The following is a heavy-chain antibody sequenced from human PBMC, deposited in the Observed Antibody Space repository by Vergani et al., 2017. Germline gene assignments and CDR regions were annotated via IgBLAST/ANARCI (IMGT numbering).Heavy chain of an antibody. Sequence: DVQLVESGGGLVQPGGSLRLSCAASGFTFSSYWMHWVRQAPGKGLVWVSRINSDGSSTSYADSVKGRFTISRDNAKNTLYLQMNSLGAEGTAVYYCARVWVDYGFDYWGQGTLVTVSS. J-gene: IGHJ4*02. CDR3: ARVWVDYGFDY. CDR1: GFTFSSYW. V-gene: IGHV3-74*01. CDR2: INSDGSST. D-gene: IGHD4-17*01.